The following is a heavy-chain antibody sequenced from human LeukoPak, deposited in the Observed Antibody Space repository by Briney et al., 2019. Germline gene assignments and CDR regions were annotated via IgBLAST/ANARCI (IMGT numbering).Heavy chain of an antibody. J-gene: IGHJ4*02. V-gene: IGHV3-23*01. D-gene: IGHD6-13*01. CDR1: GFTFSSYA. CDR2: ISGSGGST. Sequence: GGSLRLSCAASGFTFSSYAMSWVRQAPGKGLEGVSAISGSGGSTYYADSVKGRFTISRDNSKNTLYLQMNSLRAEDTAVYYCAKDHYSSSWFFDYRGQGTLVTVSS. CDR3: AKDHYSSSWFFDY.